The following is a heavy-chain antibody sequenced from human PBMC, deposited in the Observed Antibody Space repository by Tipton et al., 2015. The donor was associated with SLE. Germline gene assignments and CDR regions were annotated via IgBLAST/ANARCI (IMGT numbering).Heavy chain of an antibody. CDR3: AGPIVVVVAARTQTHGMDV. V-gene: IGHV3-48*03. D-gene: IGHD2-15*01. J-gene: IGHJ6*02. Sequence: SLRLSCAASGFTFSSYEMNWVRQAPGKGLEWVSYMSSSGSNIYYADSVKGRFTIPRDNAKNSLYLQMNSLRAEDSAVYYCAGPIVVVVAARTQTHGMDVWGQGTTVTVSS. CDR1: GFTFSSYE. CDR2: MSSSGSNI.